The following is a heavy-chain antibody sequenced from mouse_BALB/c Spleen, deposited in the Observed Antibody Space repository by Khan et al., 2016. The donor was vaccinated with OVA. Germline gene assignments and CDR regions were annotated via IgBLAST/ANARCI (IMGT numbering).Heavy chain of an antibody. J-gene: IGHJ3*01. D-gene: IGHD4-1*01. CDR1: GYSITSDYA. CDR2: ISYSGRT. CDR3: EMGRTY. V-gene: IGHV3-2*02. Sequence: VQLQQPGPGLVKPSQSLSLTCTVTGYSITSDYAWNWIRQFPGNKLEWMGYISYSGRTSYNPSLKSRISVTRDTSKNQFFLQLNSVTTEDTATYYCEMGRTYWGQGTLVTVSA.